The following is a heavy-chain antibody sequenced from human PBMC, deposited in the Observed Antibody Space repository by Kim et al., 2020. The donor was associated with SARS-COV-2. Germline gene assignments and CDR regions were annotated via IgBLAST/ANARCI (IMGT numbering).Heavy chain of an antibody. J-gene: IGHJ4*02. V-gene: IGHV3-9*01. CDR3: AAGYDSGATRGGY. Sequence: YADSVKGRFTISRDDARNSLYLQMSSLRAEDTALYYCAAGYDSGATRGGYWGQGTLVTVSS. D-gene: IGHD2-15*01.